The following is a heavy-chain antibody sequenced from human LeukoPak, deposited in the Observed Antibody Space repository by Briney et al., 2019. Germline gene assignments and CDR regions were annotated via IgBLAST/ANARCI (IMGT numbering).Heavy chain of an antibody. CDR2: INHSGST. CDR3: ARDRFSYSSSSGVSKGLDY. CDR1: GGSFSGYY. J-gene: IGHJ4*02. D-gene: IGHD6-6*01. V-gene: IGHV4-34*09. Sequence: SETLSLTCAVYGGSFSGYYWSWIRQPPGKGLAWIGEINHSGSTNYNPSLKSRVTISVDTSKNQFSLKLSSVTAADTAVYYCARDRFSYSSSSGVSKGLDYWGQGTLVTVSS.